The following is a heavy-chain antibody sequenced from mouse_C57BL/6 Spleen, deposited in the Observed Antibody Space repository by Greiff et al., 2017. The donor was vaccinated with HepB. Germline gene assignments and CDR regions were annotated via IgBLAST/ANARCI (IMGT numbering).Heavy chain of an antibody. CDR2: IYPRSGNT. V-gene: IGHV1-81*01. Sequence: VQLQQSGAELARPGASVKLSCKASGYTFTSYGISWVKQRTGQGLEWIGEIYPRSGNTYYNEKFKGKATLTADKSSSTAYMELRSLTSEDSAVYFCASWGSSYDWYFDVWGTGTTVTVSS. CDR1: GYTFTSYG. CDR3: ASWGSSYDWYFDV. J-gene: IGHJ1*03. D-gene: IGHD1-1*01.